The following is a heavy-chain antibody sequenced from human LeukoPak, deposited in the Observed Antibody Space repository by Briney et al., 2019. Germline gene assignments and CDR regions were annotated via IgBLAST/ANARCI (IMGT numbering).Heavy chain of an antibody. Sequence: GGSLRLSCAASGFTFSSYWMHWVRQAPGKGLVWVSRINSDGSSASYADSVKGRFTISRDNAKNTLYLQMNSLRAEDTAVYYCARVIDYDCEITYCGQGTLVTVSS. CDR2: INSDGSSA. CDR3: ARVIDYDCEITY. D-gene: IGHD2-21*02. V-gene: IGHV3-74*01. J-gene: IGHJ4*02. CDR1: GFTFSSYW.